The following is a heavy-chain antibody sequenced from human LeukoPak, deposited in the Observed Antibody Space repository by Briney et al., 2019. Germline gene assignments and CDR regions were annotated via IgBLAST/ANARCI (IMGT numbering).Heavy chain of an antibody. J-gene: IGHJ6*03. D-gene: IGHD1-26*01. CDR1: GFTFSVSA. CDR3: AKMSGILQSPDDYYYYYYMDV. V-gene: IGHV3-73*01. Sequence: GGSLRLSCAASGFTFSVSAMYWVRQASGKGLEWVGRIRNKANNYATAYAASLKGRFTISRDNSKNTLYLQMNSLRAEDTAVYYCAKMSGILQSPDDYYYYYYMDVWGKGTTVTVSS. CDR2: IRNKANNYAT.